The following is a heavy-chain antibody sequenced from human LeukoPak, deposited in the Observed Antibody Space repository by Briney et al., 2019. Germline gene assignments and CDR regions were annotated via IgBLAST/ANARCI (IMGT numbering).Heavy chain of an antibody. CDR1: GFTFSSYS. Sequence: PGGSLRLSCAASGFTFSSYSMNWVRQAPGKGLEWVSYISSSSSTIYYADSVKGRFTISRDNAKNSLYLQMNSLRAEDTAVYYCAREGPVYDFWSGYYTGGYFDYWGQGILVTVSS. V-gene: IGHV3-48*01. J-gene: IGHJ4*02. CDR3: AREGPVYDFWSGYYTGGYFDY. CDR2: ISSSSSTI. D-gene: IGHD3-3*01.